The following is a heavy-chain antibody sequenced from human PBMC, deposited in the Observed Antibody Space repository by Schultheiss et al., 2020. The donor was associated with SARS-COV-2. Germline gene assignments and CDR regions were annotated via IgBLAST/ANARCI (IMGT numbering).Heavy chain of an antibody. CDR3: ARDRIAAAGTYDY. V-gene: IGHV1-18*04. J-gene: IGHJ4*02. Sequence: ASVKVSCKASGYIFTDYYMQWVRQAPGQGLEWMGWISAYNGNTNYAQKLQGRVTMTTDTSTSTAYMELSRLRSDDTAVYYCARDRIAAAGTYDYWGQGTLVTVSS. CDR1: GYIFTDYY. CDR2: ISAYNGNT. D-gene: IGHD6-13*01.